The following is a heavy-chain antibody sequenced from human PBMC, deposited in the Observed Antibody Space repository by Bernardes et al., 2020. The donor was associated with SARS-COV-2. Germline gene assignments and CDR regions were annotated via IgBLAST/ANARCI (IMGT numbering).Heavy chain of an antibody. V-gene: IGHV2-70*11. Sequence: SGPTLVKPTQTLTLTCTFSGFSLSTSGMCVSWIRQPPGKALEWLARIDWDDDKYYSTSLKTRLTISKDTSKNQVVLTMTNMDPVDTATYYCAWIYYDILTGYGMDVWGQGTTVTVSS. CDR2: IDWDDDK. CDR3: AWIYYDILTGYGMDV. J-gene: IGHJ6*02. CDR1: GFSLSTSGMC. D-gene: IGHD3-9*01.